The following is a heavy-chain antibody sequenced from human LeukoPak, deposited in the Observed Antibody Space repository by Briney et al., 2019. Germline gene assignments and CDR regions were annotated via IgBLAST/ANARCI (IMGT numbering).Heavy chain of an antibody. CDR2: INPNSGGT. Sequence: ASVKVSCKASGYTFTGYYMHWVRHAPGQGLEWMGWINPNSGGTNYAQKFQGRVTMTRDTSISTAYMELSRLRSDDTAVYYCARDKGDFWSGNYYYYYMDVWGKGTTVTVSS. CDR3: ARDKGDFWSGNYYYYYMDV. D-gene: IGHD3-3*01. CDR1: GYTFTGYY. J-gene: IGHJ6*03. V-gene: IGHV1-2*02.